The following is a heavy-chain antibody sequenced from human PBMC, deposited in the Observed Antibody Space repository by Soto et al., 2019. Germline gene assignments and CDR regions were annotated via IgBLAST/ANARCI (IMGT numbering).Heavy chain of an antibody. V-gene: IGHV4-59*08. D-gene: IGHD5-12*01. CDR1: GGSISSYY. CDR2: IYYSGST. J-gene: IGHJ4*02. Sequence: SETLSLTCTVSGGSISSYYWSWIRQPPGKGLEWIGYIYYSGSTNYNPSLKSRVTISVDTSKNQFSLKLSSVTAADTAVYYCAAYSGYDANSTLDYWGQGTLVTVSS. CDR3: AAYSGYDANSTLDY.